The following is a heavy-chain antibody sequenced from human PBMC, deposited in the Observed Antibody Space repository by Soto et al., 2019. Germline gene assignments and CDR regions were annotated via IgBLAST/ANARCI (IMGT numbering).Heavy chain of an antibody. V-gene: IGHV4-39*01. CDR1: GGSISSSSYY. Sequence: SETLSLTCTVSGGSISSSSYYWGWIRQPPGKGLEWIGSIYYSGSTYYNPSLKSRVTISVDTSNNLFSLKLSSVTAADTAVYYCASHQLLWFGELLSRNWFDPWGQGTLVTVSS. CDR3: ASHQLLWFGELLSRNWFDP. J-gene: IGHJ5*02. CDR2: IYYSGST. D-gene: IGHD3-10*01.